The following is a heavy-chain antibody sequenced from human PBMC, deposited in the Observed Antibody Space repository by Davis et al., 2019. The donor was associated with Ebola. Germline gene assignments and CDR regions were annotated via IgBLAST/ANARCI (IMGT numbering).Heavy chain of an antibody. D-gene: IGHD3-3*02. J-gene: IGHJ6*02. Sequence: GESLKISCAASGFTFSSYAMHWVRQAPGKGLEWVAVISYDGSNKYYADSVKGRFTISRDNSKNTLYLQMNSLRSEDTAVYYCASSYSIVLPNVWGQGTTVTVSS. CDR1: GFTFSSYA. V-gene: IGHV3-30-3*01. CDR2: ISYDGSNK. CDR3: ASSYSIVLPNV.